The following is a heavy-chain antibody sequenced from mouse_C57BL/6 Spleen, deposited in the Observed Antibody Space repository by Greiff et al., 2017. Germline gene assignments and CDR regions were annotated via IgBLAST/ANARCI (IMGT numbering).Heavy chain of an antibody. V-gene: IGHV1-15*01. J-gene: IGHJ4*01. Sequence: VKLVESGAELVRPGASVTLSCKASGYTFTDYEMHWVKQTPVHGLEWIGAIDPETGGTAYNQKFKGKAILTADKSSSTAYMELRSLTSEDSAVYYCTGDYDEGYYAMDYWGQGTSVTVSS. CDR2: IDPETGGT. CDR1: GYTFTDYE. D-gene: IGHD2-4*01. CDR3: TGDYDEGYYAMDY.